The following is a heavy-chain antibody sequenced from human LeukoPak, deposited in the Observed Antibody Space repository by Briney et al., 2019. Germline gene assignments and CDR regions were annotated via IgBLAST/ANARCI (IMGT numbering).Heavy chain of an antibody. J-gene: IGHJ3*01. CDR2: ILYDGSNK. V-gene: IGHV3-30-3*01. Sequence: GGSLRLSCAASGFTFSSYSMHWVRQAPGKGLEWVAVILYDGSNKYYADSVKGRFTISRDNSKNTLYLQMNSLRAGDTAVYYSARDQSPWQNNGFDLWGQGTMVTVSS. CDR3: ARDQSPWQNNGFDL. CDR1: GFTFSSYS.